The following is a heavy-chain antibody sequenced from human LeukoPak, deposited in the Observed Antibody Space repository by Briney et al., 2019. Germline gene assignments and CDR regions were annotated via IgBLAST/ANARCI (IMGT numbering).Heavy chain of an antibody. Sequence: PGGSLRLSCAASGFTFSSYDMHWVRQVTGKGLEWVSAIDTAGDTYYPGSVKGRFTISRENAKNLLYLQMNSLRAGDTAVYYCASVGGVYGYHRFDYWGQGTLVTVSS. CDR2: IDTAGDT. CDR3: ASVGGVYGYHRFDY. D-gene: IGHD5/OR15-5a*01. V-gene: IGHV3-13*01. J-gene: IGHJ4*02. CDR1: GFTFSSYD.